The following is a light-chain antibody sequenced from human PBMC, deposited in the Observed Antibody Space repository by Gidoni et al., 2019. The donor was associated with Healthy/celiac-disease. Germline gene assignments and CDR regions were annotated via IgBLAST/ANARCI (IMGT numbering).Light chain of an antibody. CDR2: WAS. CDR3: QQYYSTPT. Sequence: DLVMTQSPGSLAVSLGERATINCKSSQSVLYSSNNQNYLAWSQQKPGQPPKLLIYWASTRESGVPDRFSGRGSGTDFTLTISSLQAEDVAVYYCQQYYSTPTFGQGTKVEIK. V-gene: IGKV4-1*01. J-gene: IGKJ1*01. CDR1: QSVLYSSNNQNY.